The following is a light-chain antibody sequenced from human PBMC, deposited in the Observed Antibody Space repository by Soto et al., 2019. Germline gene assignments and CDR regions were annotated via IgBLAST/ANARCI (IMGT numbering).Light chain of an antibody. CDR1: QSVSSY. CDR3: QQYRSSGT. V-gene: IGKV3-20*01. J-gene: IGKJ1*01. Sequence: EIVLTPCPATVSFSAVERSTLSCRASQSVSSYLAWYQQKPGQAPRLLIYGASRRATGIPDRFSGSGSGTDFTLTVRRLEPEDLAVYYCQQYRSSGTFGQGTKVDIK. CDR2: GAS.